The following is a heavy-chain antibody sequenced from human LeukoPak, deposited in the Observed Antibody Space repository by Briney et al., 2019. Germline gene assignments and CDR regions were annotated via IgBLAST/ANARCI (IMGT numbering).Heavy chain of an antibody. J-gene: IGHJ4*02. Sequence: GGSLRLSCAASGFTFSTYWMSWVRQARGKGLEWVANIKHDGSEKYYVDSVKGRFNISRDNAKNSIYLQMNSLRAEHTAVFYCARAAYHDFWSGYSRGYYFDYWGQGTLVTVSS. CDR3: ARAAYHDFWSGYSRGYYFDY. CDR1: GFTFSTYW. V-gene: IGHV3-7*01. CDR2: IKHDGSEK. D-gene: IGHD3-3*01.